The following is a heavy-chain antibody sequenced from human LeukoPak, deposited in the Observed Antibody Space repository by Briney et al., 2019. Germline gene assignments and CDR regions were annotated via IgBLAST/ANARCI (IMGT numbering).Heavy chain of an antibody. CDR2: INSDGSST. J-gene: IGHJ4*02. V-gene: IGHV3-74*01. Sequence: GRSLRLSCAASGFTFSSYWMHWVRQPPGNWLVWVSRINSDGSSTSYADSVKGRFTISRDNAKNTLYLQMNSLRAEDTAVYYCARDYGTAEDYWGQGTLVTVSS. D-gene: IGHD4-17*01. CDR1: GFTFSSYW. CDR3: ARDYGTAEDY.